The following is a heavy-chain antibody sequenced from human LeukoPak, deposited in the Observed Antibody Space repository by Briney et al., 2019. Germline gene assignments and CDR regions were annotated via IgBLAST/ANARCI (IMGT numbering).Heavy chain of an antibody. CDR3: AKDQQLDQGLGAFDI. D-gene: IGHD6-13*01. V-gene: IGHV3-23*01. J-gene: IGHJ3*02. Sequence: GGSLRLSCAASGFTFSDYSMNWVRQAPGKGLEWVSTISGSGGSTYYANSVKGRFTISRDNSKNTVYLQMNSLRAEDAAVYYCAKDQQLDQGLGAFDIWGQGTMVTVSS. CDR2: ISGSGGST. CDR1: GFTFSDYS.